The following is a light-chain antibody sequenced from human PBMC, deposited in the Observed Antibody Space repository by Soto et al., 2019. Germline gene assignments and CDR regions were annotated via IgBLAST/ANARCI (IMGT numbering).Light chain of an antibody. CDR2: DAS. V-gene: IGKV1-5*01. Sequence: DIQMTQSPSTLSASVGDRVTITCRASQSISSWLAWYQQKPGKAPKLLIYDASSLESGVPSRFSGSGSGTEFSLPISSLLPDDFATYYCQQYNSYSPYTFGQGTKLEIK. J-gene: IGKJ2*01. CDR3: QQYNSYSPYT. CDR1: QSISSW.